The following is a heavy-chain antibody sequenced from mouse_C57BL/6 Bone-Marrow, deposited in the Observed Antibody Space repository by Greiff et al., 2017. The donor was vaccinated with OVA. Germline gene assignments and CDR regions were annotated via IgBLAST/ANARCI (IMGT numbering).Heavy chain of an antibody. CDR1: GFTFSDYG. J-gene: IGHJ1*03. D-gene: IGHD1-1*01. V-gene: IGHV5-15*01. CDR2: ISTLASSI. Sequence: EVKLMESGGGLVQPGGSLKLSCAASGFTFSDYGMAWVRQAPRKGPEWVVVISTLASSIYYADTVTGRFTISKENATNTLYLEMSSLRSEDTAMYYCARRYGRSYWYFDVWGTGTTVTVSS. CDR3: ARRYGRSYWYFDV.